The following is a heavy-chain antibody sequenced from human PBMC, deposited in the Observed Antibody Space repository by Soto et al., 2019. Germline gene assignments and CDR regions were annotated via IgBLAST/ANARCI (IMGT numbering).Heavy chain of an antibody. CDR1: GFTFSDYY. J-gene: IGHJ6*03. CDR3: PNVPTREKLALYYYYYMDV. V-gene: IGHV3-11*01. D-gene: IGHD1-26*01. Sequence: KPGGSLRLSCAASGFTFSDYYMSWIRQAPGKGLEWVSYISSSGSTIYYADSVKGRFTISRDNAKNSLYLQMNSLRAEDTAVYYCPNVPTREKLALYYYYYMDVWGKGTTVTVSS. CDR2: ISSSGSTI.